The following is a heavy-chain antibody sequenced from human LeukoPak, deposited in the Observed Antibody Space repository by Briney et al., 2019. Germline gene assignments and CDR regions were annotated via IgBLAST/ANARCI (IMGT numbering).Heavy chain of an antibody. D-gene: IGHD3-10*01. J-gene: IGHJ4*02. CDR1: GGSISSGDYY. V-gene: IGHV4-30-4*01. Sequence: SETLSLTCTVSGGSISSGDYYWSWIRQPPGKGLEWIGNTHYSGSTYYNPSLESRVTISVDTSKHQFSLKLSSVTAADTAVYYCATSSGEGLLWFGESLNWVYWGQGTLVTVSS. CDR2: THYSGST. CDR3: ATSSGEGLLWFGESLNWVY.